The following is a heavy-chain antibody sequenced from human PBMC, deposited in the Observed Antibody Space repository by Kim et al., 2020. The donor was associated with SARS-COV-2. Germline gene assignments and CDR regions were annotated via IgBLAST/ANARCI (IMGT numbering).Heavy chain of an antibody. D-gene: IGHD6-6*01. J-gene: IGHJ4*02. CDR1: GFTFSSYW. Sequence: GGSLRLSCAASGFTFSSYWMSWVRQAPGKGLEWVANIKQDGSEKYYVDSVKGRFTISRDNAKNSLYLQMNSLRAEDTAVYYCARLADARPINFDYWGQGTLVTVSS. CDR2: IKQDGSEK. CDR3: ARLADARPINFDY. V-gene: IGHV3-7*03.